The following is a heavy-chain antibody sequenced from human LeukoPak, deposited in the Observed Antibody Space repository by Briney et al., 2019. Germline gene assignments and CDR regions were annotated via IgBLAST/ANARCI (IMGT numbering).Heavy chain of an antibody. CDR3: AREGRQWLVRGDWFDP. Sequence: ASVKVSCKASGYTFTGYYMHWVRQAPGQGLEWMGWINPNSGGTNCAQKFQGRVTMTRDTSISTAYMELSRLRSDDTAVYYCAREGRQWLVRGDWFDPWGQGTLVTVSS. V-gene: IGHV1-2*02. CDR2: INPNSGGT. J-gene: IGHJ5*02. D-gene: IGHD6-19*01. CDR1: GYTFTGYY.